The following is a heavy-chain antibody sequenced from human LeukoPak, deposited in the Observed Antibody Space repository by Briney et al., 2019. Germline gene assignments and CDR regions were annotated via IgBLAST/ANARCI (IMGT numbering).Heavy chain of an antibody. CDR2: IWYDGSNK. V-gene: IGHV3-33*01. CDR1: GFTFSSYG. Sequence: GSLRLSCAASGFTFSSYGMHWARQAPGKGLEWVAVIWYDGSNKYYADSVKGRFTISRDNSKNTLYLQMNSLRAKDTAVYYCASYYYDSSGYYYPDYWGQGTLVTVSS. D-gene: IGHD3-22*01. J-gene: IGHJ4*02. CDR3: ASYYYDSSGYYYPDY.